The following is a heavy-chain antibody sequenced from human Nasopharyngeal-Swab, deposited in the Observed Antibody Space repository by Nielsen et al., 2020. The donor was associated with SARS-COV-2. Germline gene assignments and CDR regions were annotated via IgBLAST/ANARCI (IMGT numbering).Heavy chain of an antibody. CDR1: GFTFSSYG. CDR3: AKNIMGYSEYYFDY. CDR2: ISYDGSNK. V-gene: IGHV3-30*18. D-gene: IGHD4-11*01. Sequence: SCAASGFTFSSYGMHWVRQAPGKGLEWVAVISYDGSNKYYADSVKGRFTISRDNSKNTLYLQMNSLRAEDTAVYYCAKNIMGYSEYYFDYWGQGTLVTVSS. J-gene: IGHJ4*02.